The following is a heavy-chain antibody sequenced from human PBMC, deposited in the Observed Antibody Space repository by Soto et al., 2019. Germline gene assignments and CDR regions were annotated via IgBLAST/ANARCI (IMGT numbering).Heavy chain of an antibody. CDR1: GGSISSYY. CDR3: ARHLGYDSSGYYRNWFDP. V-gene: IGHV4-59*08. Sequence: SETQSLTCTVSGGSISSYYLSWIRQPPGKGLEWIGYIYYSGSTNYNPSLKSRVTISVDTSKNQFSLKLSSVTAADTAVYYCARHLGYDSSGYYRNWFDPWGQGTLVTVSS. CDR2: IYYSGST. D-gene: IGHD3-22*01. J-gene: IGHJ5*02.